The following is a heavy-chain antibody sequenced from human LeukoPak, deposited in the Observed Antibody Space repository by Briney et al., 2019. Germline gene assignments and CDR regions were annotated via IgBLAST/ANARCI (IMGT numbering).Heavy chain of an antibody. CDR1: GFTFSSYA. D-gene: IGHD5-12*01. J-gene: IGHJ3*02. V-gene: IGHV3-53*01. CDR3: ARDYSGYNDAFDI. CDR2: IYSGGKT. Sequence: GGSLRLSCAASGFTFSSYAMSWVRQAPGKGLEWVSVIYSGGKTYYADSVKGRFTISRDDSKNTLHLQMNSLRAEDTAVYYCARDYSGYNDAFDIWGQGTMVTVSS.